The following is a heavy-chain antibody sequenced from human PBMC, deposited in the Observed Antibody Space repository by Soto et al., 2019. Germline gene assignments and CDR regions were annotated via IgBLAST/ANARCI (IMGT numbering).Heavy chain of an antibody. CDR1: GFTFSSYA. D-gene: IGHD2-8*01. CDR2: IRGNSGKT. CDR3: AKLGLVLMALYYFHQ. J-gene: IGHJ4*01. V-gene: IGHV3-23*01. Sequence: EVQLLESGGGLVQPGGSLRLSCTASGFTFSSYAMSWVRQAPGKGLEWVSTIRGNSGKTNYAESVKGRFSISRDNSKNTVHLQLDSLRAEDTAVYFCAKLGLVLMALYYFHQWGHGTLVTVSS.